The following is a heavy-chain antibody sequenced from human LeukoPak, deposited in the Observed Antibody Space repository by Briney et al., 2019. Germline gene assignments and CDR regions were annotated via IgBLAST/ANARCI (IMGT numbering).Heavy chain of an antibody. CDR3: ARGRVVITLYYFDY. CDR1: GFTFSSYE. V-gene: IGHV3-48*03. CDR2: ISSSGSTI. D-gene: IGHD3-3*01. Sequence: GGSLRLSCAASGFTFSSYEMNWVRQAPGKGLEWVSYISSSGSTIYYADSVKGRFTISRDNAKNSLYLQMNSLRADDTAVYYCARGRVVITLYYFDYWGQGTLVTVSS. J-gene: IGHJ4*02.